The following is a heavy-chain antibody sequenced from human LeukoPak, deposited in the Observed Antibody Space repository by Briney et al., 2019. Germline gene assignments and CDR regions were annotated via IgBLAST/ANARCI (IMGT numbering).Heavy chain of an antibody. CDR3: ARVRVINFYYYGMDV. J-gene: IGHJ6*04. CDR1: GGSFSGYY. V-gene: IGHV4-34*01. Sequence: SETLSLTCAVYGGSFSGYYWSWIRQPPGKGLEWIGEINHSGSTNYNPSLKGRVTISVDTSKNQFSLKLSSVTAADTAVYYRARVRVINFYYYGMDVWGKGTTVTVSS. D-gene: IGHD3-16*02. CDR2: INHSGST.